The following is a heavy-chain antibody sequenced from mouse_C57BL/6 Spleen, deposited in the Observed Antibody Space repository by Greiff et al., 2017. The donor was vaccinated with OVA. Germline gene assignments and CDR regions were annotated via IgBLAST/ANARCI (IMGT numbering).Heavy chain of an antibody. Sequence: EVQLQQSGAELVRPGASVKLSCTASGFNIKDDYMHWVKQRPEQGLEWIGWIDPENGDTEYASKFQGKATITADTSSNTAYLQLSSLTSEDTAVYYYTTLLDRAWFAYWGQGTLVTVSA. D-gene: IGHD3-1*01. V-gene: IGHV14-4*01. CDR3: TTLLDRAWFAY. CDR2: IDPENGDT. CDR1: GFNIKDDY. J-gene: IGHJ3*01.